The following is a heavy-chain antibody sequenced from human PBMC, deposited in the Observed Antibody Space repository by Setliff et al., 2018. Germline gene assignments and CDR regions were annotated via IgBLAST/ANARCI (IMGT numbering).Heavy chain of an antibody. V-gene: IGHV1-46*01. CDR2: INPSSGRT. D-gene: IGHD3-22*01. J-gene: IGHJ3*02. Sequence: ASVKVSCKASGYTFTSYYMHWVRQAPGLGLEWMGTINPSSGRTSYAQKFQGRVAMTRDTSTSTVYMDMSSLRSEDTAVYYCARDVFPYHYEGAFDIWGQGTMVTVSS. CDR3: ARDVFPYHYEGAFDI. CDR1: GYTFTSYY.